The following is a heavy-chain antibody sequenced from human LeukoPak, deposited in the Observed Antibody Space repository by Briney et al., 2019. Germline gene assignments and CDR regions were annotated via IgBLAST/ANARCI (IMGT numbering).Heavy chain of an antibody. CDR2: IKQDGSQK. Sequence: GSLRLSCAASGFTFSSHWMSWVRQAPGKGLEYVANIKQDGSQKYYVDSVKGRFTISRDNAENSLYLQMNSLRAEDTAVYYCAKEARGFYFDYWGQGTLVTVSS. J-gene: IGHJ4*02. V-gene: IGHV3-7*01. CDR1: GFTFSSHW. CDR3: AKEARGFYFDY.